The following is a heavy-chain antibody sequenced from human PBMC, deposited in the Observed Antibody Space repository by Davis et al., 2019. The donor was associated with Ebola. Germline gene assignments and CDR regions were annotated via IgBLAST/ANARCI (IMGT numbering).Heavy chain of an antibody. J-gene: IGHJ4*02. D-gene: IGHD6-13*01. Sequence: GESLKISCAASGFTFSSYAMSWVRQAPGKGLEWVSAITGSGRSTYYADSVKGRFTISRDNSKKTLYLQMNSLRAEDTAVYYCAKDAQPSSGIAAVLDYWGQGTLVTVSS. CDR3: AKDAQPSSGIAAVLDY. CDR2: ITGSGRST. V-gene: IGHV3-23*01. CDR1: GFTFSSYA.